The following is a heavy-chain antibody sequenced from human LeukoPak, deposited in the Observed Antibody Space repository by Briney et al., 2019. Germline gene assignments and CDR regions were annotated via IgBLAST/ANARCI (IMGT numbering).Heavy chain of an antibody. Sequence: GGSLRLSCAASGFTFSSYGMSWVRQAPGKGLEWVSAISGSGGSTYYADSVKGRFTISRDNSKNTLYLQMNSLRAEDTAVYYCAKDPGVLRYFDWLPNWFDPWGQGTPVTVSS. D-gene: IGHD3-9*01. CDR3: AKDPGVLRYFDWLPNWFDP. J-gene: IGHJ5*02. V-gene: IGHV3-23*01. CDR2: ISGSGGST. CDR1: GFTFSSYG.